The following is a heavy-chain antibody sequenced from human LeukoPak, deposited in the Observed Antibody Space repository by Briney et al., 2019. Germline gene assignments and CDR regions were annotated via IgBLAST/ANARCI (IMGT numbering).Heavy chain of an antibody. CDR3: ARQRDSGFDFDS. Sequence: GESLKISCMGSGYSFTNYWIGWLRLVPGSGLVWLGVIYPSDSDTRYSPSFQGQVTISADKSIDTAYLQWSSLKASDTAMYYCARQRDSGFDFDSWGQGTLVTVSS. D-gene: IGHD5-12*01. J-gene: IGHJ4*02. V-gene: IGHV5-51*01. CDR2: IYPSDSDT. CDR1: GYSFTNYW.